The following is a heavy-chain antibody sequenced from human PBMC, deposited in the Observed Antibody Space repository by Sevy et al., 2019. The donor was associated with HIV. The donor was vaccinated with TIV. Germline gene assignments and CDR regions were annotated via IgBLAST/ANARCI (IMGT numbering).Heavy chain of an antibody. CDR1: GFTFSDYY. D-gene: IGHD3-9*01. CDR2: ISSSGSTI. CDR3: ARDGLRYFDWPLADY. Sequence: GGSLRLSCAASGFTFSDYYMSWIRQAPGKGLEWVSYISSSGSTIYYADSVKGRFTISRDNAKNSLYLQMNSLRAEDTAVYYCARDGLRYFDWPLADYWGQGTLVTVSS. J-gene: IGHJ4*02. V-gene: IGHV3-11*01.